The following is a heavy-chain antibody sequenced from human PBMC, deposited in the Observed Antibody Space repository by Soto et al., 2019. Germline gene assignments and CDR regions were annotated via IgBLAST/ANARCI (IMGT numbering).Heavy chain of an antibody. D-gene: IGHD3-22*01. CDR2: IYYSGST. CDR3: ARVLSVTMISSNDY. CDR1: GGSVSSGSYY. Sequence: SETLSLTCTVSGGSVSSGSYYWSCIRQPPGKGLEWIGYIYYSGSTNYNPSLKSRVTISVDTSKNQFSLKLSSVTAADTAVYYCARVLSVTMISSNDYWGQGTLVTVSS. V-gene: IGHV4-61*01. J-gene: IGHJ4*02.